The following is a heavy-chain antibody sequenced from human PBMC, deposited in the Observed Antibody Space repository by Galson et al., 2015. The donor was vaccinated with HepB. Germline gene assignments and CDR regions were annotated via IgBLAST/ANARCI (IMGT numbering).Heavy chain of an antibody. J-gene: IGHJ4*02. D-gene: IGHD6-13*01. CDR1: GFTFSSYW. V-gene: IGHV3-30*18. CDR2: ISPDGSYS. Sequence: SLRLSCAASGFTFSSYWMNWVRQAPGTGLEWVAAISPDGSYSPYADSVKGRFTISRDNSDNTLSLQMNSLRPEDTAIYYCAKDVYSWGAVGTIDYWGRGTLVTVSS. CDR3: AKDVYSWGAVGTIDY.